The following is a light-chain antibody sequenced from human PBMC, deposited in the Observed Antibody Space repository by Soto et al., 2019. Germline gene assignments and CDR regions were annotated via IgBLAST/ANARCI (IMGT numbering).Light chain of an antibody. V-gene: IGLV2-8*01. CDR2: EVS. Sequence: QSVLTQPPSASGSPGQSVTMSCTGTSSDVGGYNYVSWYQQHPGKAPKLMIYEVSKRPSGVPDRFSGSKSGNTASLTVSGLQAEDEADYYCSSYAGSNMVVFGGGTQLTVL. CDR1: SSDVGGYNY. CDR3: SSYAGSNMVV. J-gene: IGLJ2*01.